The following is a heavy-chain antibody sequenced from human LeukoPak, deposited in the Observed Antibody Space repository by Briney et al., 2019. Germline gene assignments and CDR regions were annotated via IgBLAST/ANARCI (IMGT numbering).Heavy chain of an antibody. J-gene: IGHJ6*02. D-gene: IGHD1-1*01. CDR2: INRGDST. CDR3: ASRGSRGGTGKANYYYGMDF. V-gene: IGHV3-53*01. Sequence: GGSLRLSCAASGFTVSSNYMSWVRQAPGRGLEWVSDINRGDSTYYADSVKGRFSISRNNFKNNPQFQINNLIREDTAMYDCASRGSRGGTGKANYYYGMDFWGQGTTVTVSS. CDR1: GFTVSSNY.